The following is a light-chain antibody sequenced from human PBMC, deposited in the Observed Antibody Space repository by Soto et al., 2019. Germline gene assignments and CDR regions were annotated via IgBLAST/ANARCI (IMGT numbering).Light chain of an antibody. V-gene: IGKV3-15*01. CDR3: QQYNNWPRT. CDR2: GAS. Sequence: EIVMTQSPATLSVSPGERATLSCRASQSVSSNLAWYQQKPDQAPRLLIYGASTRATGIPARFSGSGSGTEFTLTISSLQSEDFAVYYCQQYNNWPRTFGQGTKVDIK. J-gene: IGKJ1*01. CDR1: QSVSSN.